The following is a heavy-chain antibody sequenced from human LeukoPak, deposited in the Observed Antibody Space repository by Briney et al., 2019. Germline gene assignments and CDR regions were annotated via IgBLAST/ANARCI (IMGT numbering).Heavy chain of an antibody. CDR2: INLDGIKR. Sequence: GGSLRLSCAASGFMFSNYWMSWVRQVPGKELEWVANINLDGIKRYYVDSVKGRFTISRDNAKKSLYLQMNSLRAEDTAVYFCARDSSRGDFEHWGQGTLVTVSS. CDR3: ARDSSRGDFEH. J-gene: IGHJ4*02. V-gene: IGHV3-7*01. CDR1: GFMFSNYW. D-gene: IGHD3-10*01.